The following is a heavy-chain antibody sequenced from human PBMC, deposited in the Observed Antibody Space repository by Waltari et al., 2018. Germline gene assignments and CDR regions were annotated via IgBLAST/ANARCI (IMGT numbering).Heavy chain of an antibody. CDR2: IKYDGSEK. V-gene: IGHV3-7*01. CDR1: GFILSSYW. J-gene: IGHJ3*02. Sequence: EVQLVESGGGLVQPGGSLRLSCAASGFILSSYWMRWVRQAPGEGLEWVANIKYDGSEKHYVDSVKGRFTISRDNLKDSLYLQMNSLRVEDTAVYYCVRDLVNFWLSFDALDMWGQGTMVTVSS. CDR3: VRDLVNFWLSFDALDM. D-gene: IGHD3-3*01.